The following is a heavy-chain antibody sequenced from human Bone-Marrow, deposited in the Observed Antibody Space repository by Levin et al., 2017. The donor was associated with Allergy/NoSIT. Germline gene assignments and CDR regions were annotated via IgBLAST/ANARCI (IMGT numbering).Heavy chain of an antibody. V-gene: IGHV1-18*01. CDR1: GYTFITYP. CDR3: ARGQAAAGLSY. J-gene: IGHJ4*02. Sequence: GASVKVSCKTSGYTFITYPISWVRQVPGQGLEWMGWITTHNGKPDYAPQFLDRVTMTTDTSASTVYMDLRTLTSDDSAVYYCARGQAAAGLSYWGQGTLVTVSS. CDR2: ITTHNGKP. D-gene: IGHD6-13*01.